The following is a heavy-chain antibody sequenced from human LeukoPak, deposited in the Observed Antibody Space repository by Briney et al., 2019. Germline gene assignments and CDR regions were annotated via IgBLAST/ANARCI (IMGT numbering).Heavy chain of an antibody. CDR2: ISGSGGST. D-gene: IGHD1-26*01. Sequence: GGSLRLSCAASGFTFSSYAMSWVRQAPGKGLEWVSAISGSGGSTYYADSVKGRFTISRDNSKNTLYLQMNSLRAEDTAVYYCAKRVGVTLSFYYYGMDVWGQGTTVTVSS. V-gene: IGHV3-23*01. J-gene: IGHJ6*02. CDR3: AKRVGVTLSFYYYGMDV. CDR1: GFTFSSYA.